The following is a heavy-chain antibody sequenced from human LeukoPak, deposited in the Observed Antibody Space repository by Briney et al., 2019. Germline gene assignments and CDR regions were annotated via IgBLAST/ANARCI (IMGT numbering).Heavy chain of an antibody. J-gene: IGHJ4*02. CDR1: GDTFTSSI. V-gene: IGHV1-46*01. CDR2: INPSDGGT. CDR3: ARNLVGRTGLAY. Sequence: ASVKISCGASGDTFTSSIMYWFRRAPGQGLEWVAEINPSDGGTMYAPKFQGRVALSSDTSANTIYMDLWSQRSDDTAMYYCARNLVGRTGLAYWGQGTLISVSS. D-gene: IGHD1-26*01.